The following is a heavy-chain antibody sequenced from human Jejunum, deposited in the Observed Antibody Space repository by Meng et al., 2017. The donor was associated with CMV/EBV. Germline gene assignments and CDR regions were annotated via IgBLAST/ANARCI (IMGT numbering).Heavy chain of an antibody. CDR2: IINNGVDT. CDR1: NYA. V-gene: IGHV3-23*01. Sequence: NYAINWVRQTPGKALECLSSIINNGVDTYYADSVKGRFTISRDNSKNTVYLQMNSLRAEDAAVYYCVKGRAPYCLGARCYSSDSWGQGTLVTVSS. D-gene: IGHD2-15*01. J-gene: IGHJ4*02. CDR3: VKGRAPYCLGARCYSSDS.